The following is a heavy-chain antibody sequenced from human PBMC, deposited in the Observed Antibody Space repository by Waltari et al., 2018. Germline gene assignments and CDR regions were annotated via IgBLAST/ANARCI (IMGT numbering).Heavy chain of an antibody. CDR2: IYTSGRA. V-gene: IGHV4-61*09. Sequence: QVQLQESGPGLVKPLQTLSLTCTFSGVSMSSGEYYWSWIRQPAGKGLEWIGYIYTSGRATYNPSLKSRVSMSIDTFKNQFSLNLKSVTAADTAVYYCALVRVVNAFDIWGQGTMVTVSS. CDR1: GVSMSSGEYY. CDR3: ALVRVVNAFDI. D-gene: IGHD3-3*01. J-gene: IGHJ3*02.